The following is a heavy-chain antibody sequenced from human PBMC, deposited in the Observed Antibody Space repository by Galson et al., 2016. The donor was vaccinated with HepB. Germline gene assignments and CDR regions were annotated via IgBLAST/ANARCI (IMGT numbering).Heavy chain of an antibody. CDR1: GFSLSTSGMC. D-gene: IGHD3-16*01. V-gene: IGHV2-70*01. J-gene: IGHJ4*02. CDR3: ARSKGGAPFYFDY. CDR2: LDWDDDQ. Sequence: PALVKPTQTLSLTCTFSGFSLSTSGMCVSWIRQPPGKAPEWLALLDWDDDQHYRASVKTRVTISKDTSKNQVVLTMTNMDPVDTATYYCARSKGGAPFYFDYGGQGILVTVSS.